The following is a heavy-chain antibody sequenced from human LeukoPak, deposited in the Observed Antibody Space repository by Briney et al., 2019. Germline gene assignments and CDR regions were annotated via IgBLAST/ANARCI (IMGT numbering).Heavy chain of an antibody. Sequence: GGSLRLSCAASGFTFDDYAMHWVRQAPGKGLEWVSGISWNSGSIGYADSVKGRFTISRDNAKNSLYLQMNSLRAEDMALYYCAEDHGYSYGRGFDYWGQGTLVTVSS. V-gene: IGHV3-9*03. CDR3: AEDHGYSYGRGFDY. CDR1: GFTFDDYA. J-gene: IGHJ4*02. CDR2: ISWNSGSI. D-gene: IGHD5-18*01.